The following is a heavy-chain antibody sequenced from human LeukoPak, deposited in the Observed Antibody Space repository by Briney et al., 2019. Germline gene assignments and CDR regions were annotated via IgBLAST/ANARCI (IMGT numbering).Heavy chain of an antibody. D-gene: IGHD1-26*01. Sequence: GGSLRPSXAASGFTFXTXXXXXXXQXXXXXXXWVSSXXSGSSYXXXXXXXXXRXXXSXDNAKSSLYLQINSLRAEDTAVYYCARREVGATLGDWGQGTLVTVSS. V-gene: IGHV3-21*01. J-gene: IGHJ4*02. CDR2: XXSGSSYX. CDR1: GFTFXTXX. CDR3: ARREVGATLGD.